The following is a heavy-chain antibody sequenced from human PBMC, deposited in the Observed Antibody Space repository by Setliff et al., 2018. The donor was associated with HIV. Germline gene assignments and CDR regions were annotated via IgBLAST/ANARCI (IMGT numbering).Heavy chain of an antibody. CDR1: GYTFTSYA. V-gene: IGHV1-3*01. J-gene: IGHJ4*02. Sequence: ASVKVSCKASGYTFTSYAMHWVRQAPGQRLEWMGWINAGNGNTKYSQKFQGRVTITRDTSASTAYMELSSLRSEDTAVYYCARLHNGGRYGDYFDYWGQGTLVTV. D-gene: IGHD1-26*01. CDR3: ARLHNGGRYGDYFDY. CDR2: INAGNGNT.